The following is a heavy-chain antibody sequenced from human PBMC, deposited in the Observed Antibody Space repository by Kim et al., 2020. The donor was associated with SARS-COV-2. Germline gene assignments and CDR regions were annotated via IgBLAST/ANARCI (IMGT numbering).Heavy chain of an antibody. D-gene: IGHD2-2*01. V-gene: IGHV3-30*04. Sequence: GGSLRLSCAASGFTFSNYAMHWVRQAPGKGLEWVAFISYDASDEYYADSVKGRFTISRDNSKNTLYLQMNSLRAEDTALYYCTLGYCTSATCPTHWGQGTLVTVSS. CDR1: GFTFSNYA. J-gene: IGHJ4*02. CDR2: ISYDASDE. CDR3: TLGYCTSATCPTH.